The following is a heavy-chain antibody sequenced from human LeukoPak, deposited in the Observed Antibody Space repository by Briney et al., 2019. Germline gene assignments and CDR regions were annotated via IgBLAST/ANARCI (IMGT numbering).Heavy chain of an antibody. Sequence: SQTLSLTCTVSGGSISSGSDYWSWIRQPAGKGLEWIGRIYTSGSTNYNPSLKSRVTISVDTSKNQFSLKLSSVTAADTAVYYCARDRGYYNQWGQGTLVTVSS. CDR1: GGSISSGSDY. D-gene: IGHD3-9*01. CDR2: IYTSGST. J-gene: IGHJ1*01. V-gene: IGHV4-61*02. CDR3: ARDRGYYNQ.